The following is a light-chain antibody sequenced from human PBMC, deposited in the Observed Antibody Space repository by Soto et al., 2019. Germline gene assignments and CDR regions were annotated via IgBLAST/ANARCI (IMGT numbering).Light chain of an antibody. CDR1: SSNIGAGNN. J-gene: IGLJ3*02. V-gene: IGLV1-40*01. CDR2: GNS. CDR3: QAYDSSLSGWV. Sequence: QSVLTQPPSVSGAPGQRVTISCTGSSSNIGAGNNVPWYQQLPGTAPKLLIFGNSNRPSGVPDRFSGSKAGTSASLAITGLQAEDEAEYYCQAYDSSLSGWVFGGGTKVTVL.